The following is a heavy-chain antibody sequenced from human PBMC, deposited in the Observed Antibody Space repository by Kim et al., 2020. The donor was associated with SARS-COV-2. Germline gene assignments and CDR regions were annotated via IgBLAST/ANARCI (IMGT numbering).Heavy chain of an antibody. J-gene: IGHJ5*02. V-gene: IGHV3-11*05. CDR1: GFTFSDYY. Sequence: GGSLRLSCAASGFTFSDYYMSWIRQAPGKGLEWVSYISSSSSYTNYADSVKGRFTISRDNAKNSLYLQMNSLRAEDTAVYYCAREGISITMVRGVIMDTPTSNWFDPWGQGTLVTVSS. CDR3: AREGISITMVRGVIMDTPTSNWFDP. D-gene: IGHD3-10*01. CDR2: ISSSSSYT.